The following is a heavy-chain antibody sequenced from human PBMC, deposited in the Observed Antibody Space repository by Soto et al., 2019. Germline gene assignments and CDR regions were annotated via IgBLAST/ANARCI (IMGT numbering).Heavy chain of an antibody. J-gene: IGHJ5*02. Sequence: LLRESGGDLVQPGGSLRLSCVASGFKFSMFGMNWVRQAPGKGLEWIAYISSSSATIMYGGSVEGRFTVSRDNAENSLFLQMKSLRDEDTAVYYCARDKGGTVAGFNWFDPWGHGTLVTVST. CDR2: ISSSSATI. V-gene: IGHV3-48*02. CDR3: ARDKGGTVAGFNWFDP. D-gene: IGHD6-19*01. CDR1: GFKFSMFG.